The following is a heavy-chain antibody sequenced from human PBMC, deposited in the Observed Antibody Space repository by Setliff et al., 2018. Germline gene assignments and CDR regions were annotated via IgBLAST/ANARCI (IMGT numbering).Heavy chain of an antibody. J-gene: IGHJ4*02. CDR2: IIPLFEAT. CDR1: GGIFNSFS. Sequence: SVKVSCKASGGIFNSFSITWVRQAPGQGLEWMGRIIPLFEATNYVEKFQGRVTITADESTSTAYMELSGLRSDDTAVYFCARDQGHGITAAGPDFWGQGTLVTVSS. V-gene: IGHV1-69*13. D-gene: IGHD6-13*01. CDR3: ARDQGHGITAAGPDF.